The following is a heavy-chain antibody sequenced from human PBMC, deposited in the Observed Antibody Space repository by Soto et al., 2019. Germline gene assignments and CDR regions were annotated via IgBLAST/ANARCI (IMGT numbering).Heavy chain of an antibody. V-gene: IGHV1-3*01. J-gene: IGHJ4*02. CDR1: GYTFTSYA. D-gene: IGHD2-15*01. CDR3: ARSKVVAATVQDY. Sequence: ASVKVSCKASGYTFTSYAMHWVRQAPGQRLEWMGWINADNGNTKYSQKLQGRVTITRDTSTSTAYMELRSLRSDDTAVYYCARSKVVAATVQDYWGQGTLVTVS. CDR2: INADNGNT.